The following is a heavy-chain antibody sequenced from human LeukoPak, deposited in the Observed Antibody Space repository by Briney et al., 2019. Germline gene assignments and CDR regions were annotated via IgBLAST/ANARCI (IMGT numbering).Heavy chain of an antibody. Sequence: PGGSLRLSCAASGFTFSSYGMSWVRQAPGKGLEWVSAISGSGGSTYYADSVKGRFTISRDNSKNTLYLQMNSLRAEDTAVYYCAKDLVMGYCSGGSCYSDYWGQGTLVTVSS. J-gene: IGHJ4*02. V-gene: IGHV3-23*01. CDR2: ISGSGGST. CDR1: GFTFSSYG. D-gene: IGHD2-15*01. CDR3: AKDLVMGYCSGGSCYSDY.